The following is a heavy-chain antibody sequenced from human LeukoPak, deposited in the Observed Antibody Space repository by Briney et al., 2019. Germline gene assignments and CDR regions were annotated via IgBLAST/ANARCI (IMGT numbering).Heavy chain of an antibody. D-gene: IGHD4-17*01. J-gene: IGHJ5*02. Sequence: GGSLRLSCAASGLTGSHNYVSWVRQAAGKGLEWVSAIHTSGDTCYADSVKGRFTISRDTSKNTLYLQINSLRVEDTAVYYCIVFGDSNHWGQGTLVTVSS. V-gene: IGHV3-53*01. CDR3: IVFGDSNH. CDR1: GLTGSHNY. CDR2: IHTSGDT.